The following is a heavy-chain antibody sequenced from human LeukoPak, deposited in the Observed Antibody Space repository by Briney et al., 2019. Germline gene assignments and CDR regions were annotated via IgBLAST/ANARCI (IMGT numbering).Heavy chain of an antibody. J-gene: IGHJ4*02. V-gene: IGHV3-53*01. CDR3: ATKRGYNYGLDY. Sequence: GGSLRLSCAASGFTISSNYMNWVRQAPGKGLEWVSVLYSGGTTYYADSVKGRFTISRDNSKNTLYPQMNSLRAEDTAVYYCATKRGYNYGLDYWGQGTLVTVSS. D-gene: IGHD5-18*01. CDR1: GFTISSNY. CDR2: LYSGGTT.